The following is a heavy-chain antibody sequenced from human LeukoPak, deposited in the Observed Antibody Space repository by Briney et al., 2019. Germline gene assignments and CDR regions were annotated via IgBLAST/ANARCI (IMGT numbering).Heavy chain of an antibody. CDR3: AKADIVVVVAAIVDY. CDR2: ISGSGGST. CDR1: GFTFSSYA. Sequence: PGGSLRLSCAASGFTFSSYAMSWVRQAPGKGLEWVSAISGSGGSTYCADSVKGRFTISRDNSKNTLYLQMNSLRAEDTAVYYCAKADIVVVVAAIVDYWGQGTLVTVSS. V-gene: IGHV3-23*01. D-gene: IGHD2-15*01. J-gene: IGHJ4*02.